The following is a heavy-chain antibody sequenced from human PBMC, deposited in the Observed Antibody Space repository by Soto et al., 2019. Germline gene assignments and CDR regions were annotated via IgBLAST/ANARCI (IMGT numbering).Heavy chain of an antibody. V-gene: IGHV1-69*06. J-gene: IGHJ5*02. CDR3: ARYEAVAGEYNWFDP. D-gene: IGHD6-19*01. Sequence: QVQLVQSGAEVKKPGSSVKVSCKASGGTFSSYAISWVRQAPGQGLEWMGGLIPIFGTANYAQKFQGRVTIAADKCTSRAYMELSGLRSEDTAVYYCARYEAVAGEYNWFDPWGQGTLVTVSS. CDR1: GGTFSSYA. CDR2: LIPIFGTA.